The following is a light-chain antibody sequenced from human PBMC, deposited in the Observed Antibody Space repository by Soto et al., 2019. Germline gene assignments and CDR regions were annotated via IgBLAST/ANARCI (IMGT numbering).Light chain of an antibody. CDR3: QQYYDNPYS. J-gene: IGKJ2*01. CDR1: HSVLYGRNNKHY. V-gene: IGKV4-1*01. Sequence: DIVVTQSPESLSVSLGGRATIRCKSSHSVLYGRNNKHYLAWYQQKPGQSPKLIIYWASTRESGVPDRFSGSGSGTDFTLTISSLQAEDVAISYCQQYYDNPYSFGQGTKMEIK. CDR2: WAS.